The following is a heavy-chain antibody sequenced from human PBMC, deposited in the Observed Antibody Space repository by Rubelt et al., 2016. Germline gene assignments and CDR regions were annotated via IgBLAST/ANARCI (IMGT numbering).Heavy chain of an antibody. V-gene: IGHV1-69*04. J-gene: IGHJ4*02. CDR1: GGTFSSYA. CDR3: ARDPSNTSGFHAYFDY. CDR2: IIPLLGIA. Sequence: QVQLVQSGAEVKKPGSSVKVSCKASGGTFSSYAISWVRQAPGQGLEWMGRIIPLLGIANYAQNFQGRVTMTTDTSTSTAYMELRSLRSDDTAVYSCARDPSNTSGFHAYFDYWGQGTLVTVSS. D-gene: IGHD3-22*01.